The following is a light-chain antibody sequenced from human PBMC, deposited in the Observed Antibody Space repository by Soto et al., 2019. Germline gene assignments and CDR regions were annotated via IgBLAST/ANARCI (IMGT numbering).Light chain of an antibody. CDR1: SSDVGGYNY. CDR2: EVS. Sequence: QSVLTQPASVSLSPGQSITISCTGTSSDVGGYNYVSWYQQHPGKAPKLMIYEVSNRPSGVSNRFSGSKSGNTASLTISGLQAEDEADYYCSSYTSSSTLSYVFGTGTKV. CDR3: SSYTSSSTLSYV. J-gene: IGLJ1*01. V-gene: IGLV2-14*01.